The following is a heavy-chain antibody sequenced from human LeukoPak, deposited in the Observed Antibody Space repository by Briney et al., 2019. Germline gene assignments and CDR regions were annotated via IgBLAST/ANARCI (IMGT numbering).Heavy chain of an antibody. CDR1: GFTFSTYS. V-gene: IGHV3-48*04. Sequence: PGGSLRLSCAASGFTFSTYSMNWVRQAPGKGLEWISYISGSSTTKYYADSVKGRFTISRDNAKNSLYLQMNSLRAEDTAVYYCARVPEGSSPVPTNTDYWGQGTLVTVSS. J-gene: IGHJ4*02. D-gene: IGHD6-13*01. CDR2: ISGSSTTK. CDR3: ARVPEGSSPVPTNTDY.